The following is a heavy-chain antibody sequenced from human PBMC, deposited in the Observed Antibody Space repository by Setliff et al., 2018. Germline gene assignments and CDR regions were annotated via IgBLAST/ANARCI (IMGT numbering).Heavy chain of an antibody. CDR3: AAPGGGSYRF. V-gene: IGHV4-39*01. Sequence: SETLSLTCTVSGDSISRSTYYWGWIRQSPGKGLEWIGSIDYTGNTWHNPSLKSRVTISVDTSKNQFSLNLSSVTAADTAVYYCAAPGGGSYRFWGQGTLVTVSS. CDR2: IDYTGNT. D-gene: IGHD1-26*01. CDR1: GDSISRSTYY. J-gene: IGHJ4*02.